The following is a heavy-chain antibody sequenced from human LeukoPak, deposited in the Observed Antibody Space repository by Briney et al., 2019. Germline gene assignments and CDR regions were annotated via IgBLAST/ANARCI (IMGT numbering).Heavy chain of an antibody. CDR2: LSGSGGST. CDR1: GFTFSTYV. J-gene: IGHJ6*02. D-gene: IGHD4-23*01. Sequence: GGSLRLSCAASGFTFSTYVMTWVRHAPRKGLEWVSALSGSGGSTFYADSVKGRFTISRENSNSTLYLQMNSLRAEDTAVYYCAKDRPTTMGYYYYGMDVWGQGTTVTVSS. V-gene: IGHV3-23*01. CDR3: AKDRPTTMGYYYYGMDV.